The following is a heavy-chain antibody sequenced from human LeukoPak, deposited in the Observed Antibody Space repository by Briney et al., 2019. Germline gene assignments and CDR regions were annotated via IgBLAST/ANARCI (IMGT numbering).Heavy chain of an antibody. V-gene: IGHV1-8*01. D-gene: IGHD3-16*02. Sequence: GASVKVSCKASGYTFTSYDINWVRQATGQGLEWVGWMNPNSGNTGSAQRFQGRVTMTRDTSRSTAYMELRSLTSEDTAVYYCARGPLVRLPSSFDPWGQGTLVTVSS. CDR1: GYTFTSYD. J-gene: IGHJ5*02. CDR3: ARGPLVRLPSSFDP. CDR2: MNPNSGNT.